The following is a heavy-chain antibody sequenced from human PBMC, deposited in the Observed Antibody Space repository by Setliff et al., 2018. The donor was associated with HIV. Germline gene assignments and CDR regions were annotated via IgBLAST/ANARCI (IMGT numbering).Heavy chain of an antibody. Sequence: SETLRLSCAASGYTFNHYAMSWVRQPPGKGLEWIGSIYYSGSTYYNPSLKSRVTISVDTSKNQFSLKLSSVTAADTAVYYCARHGTTNIFGVDLNWFDPWGQGTLVTVSS. CDR3: ARHGTTNIFGVDLNWFDP. CDR1: GYTFNHYA. CDR2: IYYSGST. D-gene: IGHD3-3*02. J-gene: IGHJ5*02. V-gene: IGHV4-39*01.